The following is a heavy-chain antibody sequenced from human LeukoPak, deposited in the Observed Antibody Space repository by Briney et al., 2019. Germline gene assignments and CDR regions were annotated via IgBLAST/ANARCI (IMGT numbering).Heavy chain of an antibody. J-gene: IGHJ6*03. D-gene: IGHD1-26*01. CDR2: IYTSGTTT. Sequence: SETLSLTCTVSDDPINSGVYYWNWIRQPAGKGLEWIGHIYTSGTTTNSNPSLKSRVAISLDTSKNHFSMKLSSVTAADTAVYYCARAKKRSGRSRNFYLDVWGKGTTVTVSS. CDR1: DDPINSGVYY. V-gene: IGHV4-61*09. CDR3: ARAKKRSGRSRNFYLDV.